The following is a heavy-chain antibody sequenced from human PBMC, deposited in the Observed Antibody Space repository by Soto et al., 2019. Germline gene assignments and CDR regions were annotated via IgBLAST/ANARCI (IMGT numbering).Heavy chain of an antibody. CDR1: GFTFSSYS. D-gene: IGHD3-22*01. CDR2: ISSSSSYI. V-gene: IGHV3-21*01. CDR3: ARASYYYDSRGYYYRYYFDY. J-gene: IGHJ4*02. Sequence: GGSLRLSCAASGFTFSSYSMNWVRQAPGKGLEWVSSISSSSSYIYYADSVKGRFTISRDNAKNSLYLQMNSLRAEDTAVYYCARASYYYDSRGYYYRYYFDYWGQGALVTVSS.